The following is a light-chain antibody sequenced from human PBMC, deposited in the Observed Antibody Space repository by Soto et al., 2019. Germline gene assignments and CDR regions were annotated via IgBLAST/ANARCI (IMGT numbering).Light chain of an antibody. CDR3: ATWDDSLTGRI. J-gene: IGLJ2*01. CDR1: TSNIGNNN. V-gene: IGLV1-47*01. CDR2: RND. Sequence: QSVLTQSPSASGIPGQRVTISCSGSTSNIGNNNVYWYQQLPGTAPKLLIYRNDQRPSGVPDRFSGSKSGTSASLAISGLPAEDEADYYCATWDDSLTGRIFGGGTKLTVL.